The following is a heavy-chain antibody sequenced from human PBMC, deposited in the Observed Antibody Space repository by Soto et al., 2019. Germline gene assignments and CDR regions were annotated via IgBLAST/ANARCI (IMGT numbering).Heavy chain of an antibody. J-gene: IGHJ6*02. CDR2: INHSGST. CDR3: ARCYGSGSYYRRYGMDV. CDR1: GGSFSGYY. Sequence: QVQLQQWGAGLLKPSETLSLTCAVYGGSFSGYYWSWIRQPPGKGLEWIGEINHSGSTNYNPSLKSRVTISVDTSKNQFSLKLSSVTAADTAVYYWARCYGSGSYYRRYGMDVWGQGTTVTVSS. V-gene: IGHV4-34*01. D-gene: IGHD3-10*01.